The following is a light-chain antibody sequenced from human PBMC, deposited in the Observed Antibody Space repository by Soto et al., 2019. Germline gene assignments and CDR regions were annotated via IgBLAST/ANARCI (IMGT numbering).Light chain of an antibody. CDR2: AAS. Sequence: AIQMTQSPASLSASVGDRITITCRASHDIRNDLAWYQQKPGKAPKLLIYAASTVQSGVPSRFSGSGSGTDFTLSSSSLQPEDFATYFCLQDYSFLTFGPGTKVVFK. CDR1: HDIRND. J-gene: IGKJ3*01. CDR3: LQDYSFLT. V-gene: IGKV1-6*01.